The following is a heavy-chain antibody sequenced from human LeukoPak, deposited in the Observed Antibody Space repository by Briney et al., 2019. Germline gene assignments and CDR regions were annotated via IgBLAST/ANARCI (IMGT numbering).Heavy chain of an antibody. CDR3: ARALIVVVPAAPLEYYYYGMDV. CDR2: IIPIFATA. D-gene: IGHD2-2*01. CDR1: GGTFSSYA. J-gene: IGHJ6*04. Sequence: ASVKVSCKASGGTFSSYAISWVRQAPGQGLEWMGGIIPIFATANYAQKFQGRVTITADESTSTAYMELSSLRPEDTAVYYCARALIVVVPAAPLEYYYYGMDVWGKGTTVTVSS. V-gene: IGHV1-69*01.